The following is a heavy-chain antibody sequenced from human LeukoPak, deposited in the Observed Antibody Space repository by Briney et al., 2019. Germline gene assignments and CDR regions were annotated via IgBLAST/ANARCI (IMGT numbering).Heavy chain of an antibody. J-gene: IGHJ3*02. Sequence: GGSLRLSCAASGFTFASYEMNWVRQAPGKGLEWISYISGGNNAIYYADSVKGRFTISRDNGKNSLYLHMSSLRADDTAIYYCATETEYSNYDAFDIWGQGTMVTVSS. D-gene: IGHD4-11*01. CDR2: ISGGNNAI. CDR1: GFTFASYE. CDR3: ATETEYSNYDAFDI. V-gene: IGHV3-48*03.